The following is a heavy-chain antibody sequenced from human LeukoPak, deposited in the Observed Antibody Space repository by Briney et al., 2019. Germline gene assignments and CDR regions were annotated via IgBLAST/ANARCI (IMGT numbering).Heavy chain of an antibody. CDR1: GYTFTSYD. CDR2: MNPNSGNT. D-gene: IGHD6-13*01. Sequence: SVKVSCKASGYTFTSYDINWVRQATGQGLEWMGWMNPNSGNTGYAQKFQGRVTMTRNTSISTAYMELSSLRSEDTAVYYCARGLGQQLVRDYYYYYMDVWGKGTTVTVSS. V-gene: IGHV1-8*01. CDR3: ARGLGQQLVRDYYYYYMDV. J-gene: IGHJ6*03.